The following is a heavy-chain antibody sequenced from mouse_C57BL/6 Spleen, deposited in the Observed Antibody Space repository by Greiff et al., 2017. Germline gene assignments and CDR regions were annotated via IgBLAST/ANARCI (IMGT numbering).Heavy chain of an antibody. J-gene: IGHJ2*01. V-gene: IGHV14-3*01. D-gene: IGHD2-2*01. CDR2: IDPANGNT. Sequence: VQLQQPVAELVRPGASVKLSCTASGFNIQNTYMPWVKQRPEQGLEWIGRIDPANGNTKYAPKFQGTATITADTSSNTAYLQLRSRTSEDTAIYYCGSGEGYGGLFDYWGQGTTLTVSS. CDR1: GFNIQNTY. CDR3: GSGEGYGGLFDY.